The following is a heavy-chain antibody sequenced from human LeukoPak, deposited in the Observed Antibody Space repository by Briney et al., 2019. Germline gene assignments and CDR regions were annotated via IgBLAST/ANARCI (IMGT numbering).Heavy chain of an antibody. J-gene: IGHJ5*02. CDR1: GFTFSNAW. Sequence: GGFLRLSCAASGFTFSNAWMSWVRQAPGKGLEWVGRIKSKTDGGTTDYAAPVKGRFTISRDDSKNTLYLQMNSLKTEDTAVYYCTTEDAYYPFDPWGQGTLVTVSS. CDR2: IKSKTDGGTT. CDR3: TTEDAYYPFDP. V-gene: IGHV3-15*01. D-gene: IGHD1-26*01.